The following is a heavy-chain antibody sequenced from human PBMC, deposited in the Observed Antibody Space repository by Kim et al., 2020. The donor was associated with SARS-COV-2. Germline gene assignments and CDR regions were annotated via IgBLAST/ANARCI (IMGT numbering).Heavy chain of an antibody. Sequence: ADSVKGRFTISRDNSKNTLYLQMNSLRAEDTAVYYCAKQVGGYTSLYFDYWGQGTLVTVSS. J-gene: IGHJ4*02. CDR3: AKQVGGYTSLYFDY. D-gene: IGHD5-12*01. V-gene: IGHV3-23*01.